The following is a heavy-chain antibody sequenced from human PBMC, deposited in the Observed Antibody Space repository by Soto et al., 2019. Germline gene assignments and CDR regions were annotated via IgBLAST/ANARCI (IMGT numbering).Heavy chain of an antibody. Sequence: PSETLSLTCSVSGGSISSYFWSWIRQPPGKELEWIGYISYSGSTTYNPSLKSRITLSVDTSKNQFSLRVASVTAADTAVYYCARGHRGMEYYYYYGMDVWGHGTTVTVSS. CDR1: GGSISSYF. D-gene: IGHD5-18*01. V-gene: IGHV4-59*01. CDR3: ARGHRGMEYYYYYGMDV. CDR2: ISYSGST. J-gene: IGHJ6*02.